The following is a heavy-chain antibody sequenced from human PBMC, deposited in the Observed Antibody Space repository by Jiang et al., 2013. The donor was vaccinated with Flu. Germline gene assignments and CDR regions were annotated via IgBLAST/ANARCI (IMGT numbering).Heavy chain of an antibody. J-gene: IGHJ5*02. Sequence: GSGLVKPSETLSLTCAVYGGSFSGYYWSWIRQPPGKGLEWIGEINHSGSTNYNPSLKSRVTISVDTSKNQFSLKLSSVTAADTAVYYCARGRVDVVVVAATRYNWFDPWGQGTL. D-gene: IGHD2-15*01. CDR2: INHSGST. V-gene: IGHV4-34*01. CDR3: ARGRVDVVVVAATRYNWFDP. CDR1: GGSFSGYY.